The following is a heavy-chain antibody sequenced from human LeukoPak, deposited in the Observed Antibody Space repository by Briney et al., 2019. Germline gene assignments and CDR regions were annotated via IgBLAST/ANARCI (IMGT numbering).Heavy chain of an antibody. V-gene: IGHV5-10-1*01. D-gene: IGHD2-15*01. CDR1: GYSFTSYW. J-gene: IGHJ5*02. Sequence: GESLRISRKGSGYSFTSYWISWVRQMPGKGLEWMGRIDPSDSYTNYSPSFQGHVTISADKSISTAYLQWSSLKASDTAMYYCARHSAGYCSGGSCYPFRWFDPWGQGTLVTVSS. CDR3: ARHSAGYCSGGSCYPFRWFDP. CDR2: IDPSDSYT.